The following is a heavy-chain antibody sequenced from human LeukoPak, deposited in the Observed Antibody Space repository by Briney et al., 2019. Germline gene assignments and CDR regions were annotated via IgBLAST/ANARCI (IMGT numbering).Heavy chain of an antibody. CDR2: INPKSGGT. CDR3: ARDRGGGFYFDH. D-gene: IGHD1-26*01. J-gene: IGHJ4*02. Sequence: GASVTVSCKASGYTFTGYHMHWVRQARGQGLEGMGWINPKSGGTNSAQMFRGRVTMTRDTSISTAYMEVTRLTSDDTAVYYCARDRGGGFYFDHWGQGTLVTVSS. CDR1: GYTFTGYH. V-gene: IGHV1-2*02.